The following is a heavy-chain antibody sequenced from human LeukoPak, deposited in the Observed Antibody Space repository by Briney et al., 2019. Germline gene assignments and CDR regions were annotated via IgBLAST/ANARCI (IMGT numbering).Heavy chain of an antibody. V-gene: IGHV4-59*08. J-gene: IGHJ5*02. CDR3: ARGMITFGGVIGKPYNWFDP. CDR1: GGSISSYY. Sequence: SETLSLTCTVSGGSISSYYWSWIRQPPGKGLEWIGYIYYSGSTNYNPSLKSRVTISVDTSKNQFSLKLSSVTAADTAVYYCARGMITFGGVIGKPYNWFDPWGQGTLVTVSS. D-gene: IGHD3-16*02. CDR2: IYYSGST.